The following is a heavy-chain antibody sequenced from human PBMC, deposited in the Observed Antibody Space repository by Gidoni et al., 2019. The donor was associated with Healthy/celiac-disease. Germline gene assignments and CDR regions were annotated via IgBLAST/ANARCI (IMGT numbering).Heavy chain of an antibody. J-gene: IGHJ4*01. CDR1: GGSVVGYY. D-gene: IGHD2-2*02. Sequence: QVQRQQWGAGLLKPSATLSHTCAVYGGSVVGYYWSWIRQPPRKGLEWIGEINHSGSTNYNPSLTSRVTISVDTSKHQFSLKLSSVTAADTAVYYCARGRSRSPYTQWGHGTLVTVSS. CDR3: ARGRSRSPYTQ. CDR2: INHSGST. V-gene: IGHV4-34*01.